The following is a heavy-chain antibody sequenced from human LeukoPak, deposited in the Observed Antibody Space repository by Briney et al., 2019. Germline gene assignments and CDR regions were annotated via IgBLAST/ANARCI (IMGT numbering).Heavy chain of an antibody. CDR2: IYYSGST. CDR3: ARDRSGYDYPYFDY. Sequence: SETLSPTCTVSGGSISSGGYYWSWIRQHPGKGLEWIGYIYYSGSTYYNPSLKSRVTILVDTSKNQFSLTLNSVTAADTAVYYCARDRSGYDYPYFDYWGQGTLVTVSS. CDR1: GGSISSGGYY. J-gene: IGHJ4*02. V-gene: IGHV4-31*03. D-gene: IGHD5-12*01.